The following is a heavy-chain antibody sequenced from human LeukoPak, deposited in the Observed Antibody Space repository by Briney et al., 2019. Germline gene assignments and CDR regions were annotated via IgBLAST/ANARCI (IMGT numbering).Heavy chain of an antibody. CDR3: ASALLAIAVAGY. D-gene: IGHD6-19*01. CDR2: ISSSSSYI. V-gene: IGHV3-21*01. Sequence: GGSVRLSCAASGFTFSSYSMKWVRQAAGKGLEWVSSISSSSSYIYYADSVKGRFTISRDNAKNSLYLQMNSLRAEDTAVYFCASALLAIAVAGYWGQGTPVTVSS. J-gene: IGHJ4*02. CDR1: GFTFSSYS.